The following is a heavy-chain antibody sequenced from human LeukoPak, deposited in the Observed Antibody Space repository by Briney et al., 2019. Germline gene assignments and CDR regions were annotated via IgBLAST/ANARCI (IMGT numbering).Heavy chain of an antibody. CDR1: GGSISSGGYY. J-gene: IGHJ4*02. V-gene: IGHV4-31*03. CDR2: IYYSGST. CDR3: ARGDYYDSSGYYYYFDY. Sequence: PSETLSLTCTVSGGSISSGGYYWSWIRQHPGKGLEWIGYIYYSGSTYYNPSLKSRVTISVDTSKNQFSLKLSSVTAADTAVYYCARGDYYDSSGYYYYFDYWGQGTLVTVSS. D-gene: IGHD3-22*01.